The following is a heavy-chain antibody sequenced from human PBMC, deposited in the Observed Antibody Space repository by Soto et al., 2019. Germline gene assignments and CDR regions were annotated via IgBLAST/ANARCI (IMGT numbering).Heavy chain of an antibody. V-gene: IGHV3-30-3*01. CDR3: ARAYYDSSGPPAFDY. J-gene: IGHJ4*02. D-gene: IGHD3-22*01. Sequence: PGESLKISCAASGFTFSSYAMHWVRQAPGKGLEWVAVISYDGSNKYYADSVKGRFTISRDNSKNTLYLQMNSLRAEDTAVYYCARAYYDSSGPPAFDYWGQGTLVTVSS. CDR1: GFTFSSYA. CDR2: ISYDGSNK.